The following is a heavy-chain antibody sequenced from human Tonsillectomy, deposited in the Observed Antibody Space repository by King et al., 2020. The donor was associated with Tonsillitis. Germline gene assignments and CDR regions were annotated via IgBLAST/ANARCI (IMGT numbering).Heavy chain of an antibody. CDR1: GFTFSSYG. Sequence: VQLVESGGGVVQPGRSLRLSCAASGFTFSSYGMHWVRQAPGKGLEWVAVISYDGSNKYYADSVKGRFTISRDNSKNTLYLQMNSLRAEDTAVYYCAKDVELAGFGVGGFDLWGRGTLVTVSS. D-gene: IGHD3-10*01. CDR2: ISYDGSNK. CDR3: AKDVELAGFGVGGFDL. J-gene: IGHJ2*01. V-gene: IGHV3-30*18.